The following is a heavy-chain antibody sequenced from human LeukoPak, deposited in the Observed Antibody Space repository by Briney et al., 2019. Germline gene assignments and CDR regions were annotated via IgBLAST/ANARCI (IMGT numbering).Heavy chain of an antibody. V-gene: IGHV3-23*01. CDR2: INGGGGTT. CDR1: GFTFNSYA. D-gene: IGHD2-15*01. CDR3: AKGTCSGGTCSFDY. Sequence: GGSLRLSCAASGFTFNSYAMSWVRQAPGKGLEWVSAINGGGGTTSYAYSVKGRFTISRDNSKNTLYLQMNSLRSDDTAVYYCAKGTCSGGTCSFDYWGQGTLVTVSS. J-gene: IGHJ4*02.